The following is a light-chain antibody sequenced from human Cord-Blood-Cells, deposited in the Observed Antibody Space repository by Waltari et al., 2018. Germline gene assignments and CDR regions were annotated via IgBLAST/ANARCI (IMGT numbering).Light chain of an antibody. CDR1: SSEVGGYTY. CDR3: SSYTSSSTYV. CDR2: EVS. J-gene: IGLJ1*01. Sequence: QSALTQPASVSGSPGQSLPIPCTGTSSEVGGYTYFSWYQQHPGKAPKLMIYEVSNRPSGVSNRFSGSKSGNTASLTISGLQAEDEADYYCSSYTSSSTYVFGTGTKVTVL. V-gene: IGLV2-14*01.